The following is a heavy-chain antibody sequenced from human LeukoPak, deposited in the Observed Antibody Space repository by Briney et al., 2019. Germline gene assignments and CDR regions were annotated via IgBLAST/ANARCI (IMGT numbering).Heavy chain of an antibody. V-gene: IGHV3-13*03. Sequence: GGSLRLSCAACGFTFSSYDMHWVRHATGKGLECVSAIGTAGDTYYPGSLKGQFTISRENAKNSLYLQMNSLRAGDTAVYYCARDLYWNDYVWGSYRWSMDVWGKGTTVTVSS. CDR3: ARDLYWNDYVWGSYRWSMDV. CDR2: IGTAGDT. J-gene: IGHJ6*03. CDR1: GFTFSSYD. D-gene: IGHD3-16*02.